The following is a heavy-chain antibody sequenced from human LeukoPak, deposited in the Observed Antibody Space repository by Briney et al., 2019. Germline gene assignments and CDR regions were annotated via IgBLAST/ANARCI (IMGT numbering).Heavy chain of an antibody. CDR3: AKDQAGYNFWSDS. D-gene: IGHD3-3*01. Sequence: GGSLRLSCAASGFTFSSYAMSWVRQAPGKGLEWVSAISNSGSFTYFADAVKGRFTISRDNSKNTLYLQMNSLRADDTAVYYCAKDQAGYNFWSDSWGQGTLVTVSS. J-gene: IGHJ4*02. CDR1: GFTFSSYA. V-gene: IGHV3-23*01. CDR2: ISNSGSFT.